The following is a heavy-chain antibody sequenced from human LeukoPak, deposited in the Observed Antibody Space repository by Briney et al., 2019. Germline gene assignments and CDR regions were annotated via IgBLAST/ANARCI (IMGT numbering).Heavy chain of an antibody. CDR3: AHRRDSSGYHYRWWFAP. CDR1: GFSLTTSGVG. CDR2: INWDDQK. V-gene: IGHV2-5*02. Sequence: ESRPTHVKPTQTLTLTCTFSGFSLTTSGVGVGWIRQPPGKALEWLALINWDDQKVYSPSLQSRLSITKDTSKNQVVLTMTNVDPVDTATYYCAHRRDSSGYHYRWWFAPWGQGTLVTASS. J-gene: IGHJ5*02. D-gene: IGHD3-22*01.